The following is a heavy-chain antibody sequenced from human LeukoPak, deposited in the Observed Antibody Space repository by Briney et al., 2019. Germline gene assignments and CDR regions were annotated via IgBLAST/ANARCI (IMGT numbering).Heavy chain of an antibody. D-gene: IGHD2-15*01. Sequence: GGSLRLSCAASGFTFTNYAMSWVRQAPGKGLEWVSAISGSGGSTYYADSVKGRFTISRDNSKNTLYLQMNSLRAEDTAVYYCAKDLEVVVAATRVDYWGQGTLVTVSS. CDR2: ISGSGGST. CDR3: AKDLEVVVAATRVDY. CDR1: GFTFTNYA. J-gene: IGHJ4*02. V-gene: IGHV3-23*01.